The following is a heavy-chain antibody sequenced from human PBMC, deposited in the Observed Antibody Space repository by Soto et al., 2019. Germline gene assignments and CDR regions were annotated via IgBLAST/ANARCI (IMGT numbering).Heavy chain of an antibody. CDR2: IYYSGNT. CDR1: GGSLSSSNNY. D-gene: IGHD2-2*01. Sequence: SEPLSQNCTVTGGSLSSSNNYWCWIRKPPGMGLEWIGSIYYSGNTYYNPSLKSRVTMSVDTSKNQFSLKLSSVTAADTAVYYCARLGGYCSTTGCYGYYAMDVWGQGTTVS. CDR3: ARLGGYCSTTGCYGYYAMDV. J-gene: IGHJ6*02. V-gene: IGHV4-39*01.